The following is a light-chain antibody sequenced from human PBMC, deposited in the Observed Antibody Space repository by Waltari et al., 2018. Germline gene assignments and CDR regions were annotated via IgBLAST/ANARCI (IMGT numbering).Light chain of an antibody. CDR1: QSVVRT. Sequence: SCRTSQSVVRTLAWYQQKTGQGPSLRIYGASIRATGIPDRFSGSGSGTDFSLTISRLEPEDFAVYYCQHYVRLPVAFGQGTKVEIK. CDR2: GAS. V-gene: IGKV3-20*01. J-gene: IGKJ1*01. CDR3: QHYVRLPVA.